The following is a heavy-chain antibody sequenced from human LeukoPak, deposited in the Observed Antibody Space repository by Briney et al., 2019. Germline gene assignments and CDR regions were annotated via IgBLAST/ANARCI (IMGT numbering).Heavy chain of an antibody. Sequence: GGSLGLSCAASGFTFSSYAMTWVRQAPGKGLEWVPAISGSGGRTHYADSVKGRFTISRDNSKNTLYLQMNSLRAEDTATYYCAKVSRGEPNDYWGQGTLVTVSS. V-gene: IGHV3-23*01. D-gene: IGHD4-17*01. CDR1: GFTFSSYA. CDR3: AKVSRGEPNDY. J-gene: IGHJ4*02. CDR2: ISGSGGRT.